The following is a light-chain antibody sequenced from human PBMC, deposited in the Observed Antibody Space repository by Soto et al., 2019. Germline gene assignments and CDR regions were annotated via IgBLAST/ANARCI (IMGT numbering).Light chain of an antibody. V-gene: IGKV1-5*01. Sequence: DVQMTQSPSTLSASVGDRVTITCRASQSINNLLAWYQQKPGKAPKFLIYDVSTLESGVPSRFSGSGSGTDFTLTITRLEPEDFAVYYCQQYGSSPRTFGQGTKVDIK. CDR1: QSINNL. CDR3: QQYGSSPRT. CDR2: DVS. J-gene: IGKJ1*01.